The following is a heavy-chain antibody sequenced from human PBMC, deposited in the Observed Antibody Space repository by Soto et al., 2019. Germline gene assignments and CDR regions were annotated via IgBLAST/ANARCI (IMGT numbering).Heavy chain of an antibody. CDR1: GFTFSSYG. CDR2: ISYDGSEQ. CDR3: AKENYVDYSYHFDF. J-gene: IGHJ4*02. V-gene: IGHV3-30*02. D-gene: IGHD4-17*01. Sequence: QVQLVESGGGVVQPGGSLRLSCAASGFTFSSYGMHWVRQAPGKGLEWVAFISYDGSEQYYADSVKGRFTISKDTSKNTLNLQMNSLRAEDSARYFCAKENYVDYSYHFDFWGQGTLVTVSS.